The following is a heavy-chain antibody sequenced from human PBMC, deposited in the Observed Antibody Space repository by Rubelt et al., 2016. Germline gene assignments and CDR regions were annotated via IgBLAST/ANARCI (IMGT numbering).Heavy chain of an antibody. CDR3: ARHAGDGGNSEDWFDP. CDR1: GYSFTSYW. D-gene: IGHD4-23*01. J-gene: IGHJ5*02. Sequence: EVQLVQSGAEVKKPGESLRISCKGSGYSFTSYWISWVRQMPGKGLEWMGRIDPSDSYTNYSPSFQGQGTISGDKSISTAYLQWSSRKASDTAMYYCARHAGDGGNSEDWFDPWGQGTLVTVSS. V-gene: IGHV5-10-1*04. CDR2: IDPSDSYT.